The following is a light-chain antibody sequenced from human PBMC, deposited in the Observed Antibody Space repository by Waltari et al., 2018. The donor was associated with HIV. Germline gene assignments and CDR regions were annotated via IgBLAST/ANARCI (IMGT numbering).Light chain of an antibody. CDR2: EVS. CDR3: SSYTSSSTLYVV. J-gene: IGLJ2*01. V-gene: IGLV2-14*01. Sequence: QSALTQPASVSGSPGQSIPLSCTGTSSDVGGYNYVSWSQQHPGKAPKLMIYEVSNRPSGVSNRFSGSKSGNTASLTISGLQAEDEADYYCSSYTSSSTLYVVFGGGTKLTVL. CDR1: SSDVGGYNY.